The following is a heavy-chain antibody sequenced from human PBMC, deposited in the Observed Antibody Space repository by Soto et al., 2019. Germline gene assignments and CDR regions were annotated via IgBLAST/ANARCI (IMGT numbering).Heavy chain of an antibody. CDR1: GGSISSGGYY. CDR3: ARGHKVIGATPPHFDY. V-gene: IGHV4-31*03. J-gene: IGHJ4*02. Sequence: QVQLQESGPGLVKPSQTLSLTCTVSGGSISSGGYYWSWIRQHPGKGLEWIGYIYYSGSTYYNPSLKRRVTISVDTAKHQFSLKLSSVTAADTAVYYCARGHKVIGATPPHFDYWGQGTLVTVSS. CDR2: IYYSGST. D-gene: IGHD5-12*01.